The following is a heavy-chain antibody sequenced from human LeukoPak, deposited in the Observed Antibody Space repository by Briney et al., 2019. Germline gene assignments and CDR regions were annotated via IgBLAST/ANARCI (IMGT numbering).Heavy chain of an antibody. D-gene: IGHD5-18*01. CDR1: GFTFSSYA. V-gene: IGHV3-23*01. CDR3: AKDRGGYSYGYGGDY. CDR2: ISGSGGST. J-gene: IGHJ4*02. Sequence: PGGSLRLSCAASGFTFSSYAMSWVRQAPGKGLEWVSAISGSGGSTYYADSVKGRFTISRDNSKNTLYLQMNSLRAEDTAVYYCAKDRGGYSYGYGGDYWGQGTLVTVSS.